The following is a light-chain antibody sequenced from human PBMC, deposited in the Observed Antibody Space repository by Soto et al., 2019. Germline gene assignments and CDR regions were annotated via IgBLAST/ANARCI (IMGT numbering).Light chain of an antibody. CDR3: QSYDNNNQVV. Sequence: NFMLTQPHSVSESPGKTVTISCSRSSGRIGSNYVQWYQQRPGSATTTVIYEYNERPSGVPDRFSGSIDYSSNSASLIISGLKTEDEADYYCQSYDNNNQVVFGGGTQLTVL. CDR2: EYN. V-gene: IGLV6-57*04. J-gene: IGLJ2*01. CDR1: SGRIGSNY.